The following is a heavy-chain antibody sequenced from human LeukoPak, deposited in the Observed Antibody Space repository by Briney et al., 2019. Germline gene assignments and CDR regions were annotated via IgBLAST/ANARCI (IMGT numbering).Heavy chain of an antibody. J-gene: IGHJ4*02. V-gene: IGHV3-23*01. CDR2: ISGSGGST. D-gene: IGHD3-3*01. CDR1: GFTFSSYA. CDR3: ASNDGIFGVVPFDY. Sequence: GGSLRLSCAASGFTFSSYAMSWVRQARGQGLEWVSAISGSGGSTYYADSVKGRFTISRDNSKNTLYLQMNSLRAEDTAVYYCASNDGIFGVVPFDYWGQGTLVTVSS.